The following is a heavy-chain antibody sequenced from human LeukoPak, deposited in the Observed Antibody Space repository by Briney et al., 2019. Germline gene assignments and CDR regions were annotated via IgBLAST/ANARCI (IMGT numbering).Heavy chain of an antibody. V-gene: IGHV3-74*01. CDR3: ARGGAYHAFDV. Sequence: PGGSLRLSCAASGFIFRSYWMYWVRQAPGKGLVWVSRVNNDGTGTTFADPVKGRFTISRDNAKNTLYLQMNSLRAEDTAVYYCARGGAYHAFDVWGQGTKVTVSS. J-gene: IGHJ3*01. D-gene: IGHD2-15*01. CDR2: VNNDGTGT. CDR1: GFIFRSYW.